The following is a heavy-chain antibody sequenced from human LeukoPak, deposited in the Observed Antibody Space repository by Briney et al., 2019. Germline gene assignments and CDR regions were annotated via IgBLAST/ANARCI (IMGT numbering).Heavy chain of an antibody. CDR1: GFIFSSYW. V-gene: IGHV3-74*01. Sequence: GGSLRLSCAASGFIFSSYWMHWVRQAPGKGLVWVSRINSDGSSTSYADSVKGRFTISRDNANSTLYLQMNSLRAEDTAVYYCARRVVVPAAPYYFDYWGQGTLVTVSS. D-gene: IGHD2-2*01. CDR2: INSDGSST. CDR3: ARRVVVPAAPYYFDY. J-gene: IGHJ4*02.